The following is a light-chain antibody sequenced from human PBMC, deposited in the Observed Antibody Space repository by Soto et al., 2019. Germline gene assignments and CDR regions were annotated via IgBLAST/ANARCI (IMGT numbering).Light chain of an antibody. J-gene: IGLJ2*01. CDR2: EVT. CDR1: SSDVGGYNY. V-gene: IGLV2-14*01. CDR3: SSYTSSATAI. Sequence: QSALTQPASVSGSPGQSITISCTGTSSDVGGYNYVSWYQHHPGKAPKVMIYEVTNRPSGVSKRFSGSKSGNTASLTISGLQAEDEADYYCSSYTSSATAIFGGGTKLTVL.